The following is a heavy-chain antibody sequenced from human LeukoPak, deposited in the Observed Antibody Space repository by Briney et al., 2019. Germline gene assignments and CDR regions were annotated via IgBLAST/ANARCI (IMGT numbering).Heavy chain of an antibody. Sequence: PSETLSLTCTVSGYSISSGYYWGWIRQPPGKGLEWIGTIYQSGSTYYNPSLKSRVTISVDTSKNQFSLKLSSVTAADTAVYYCAGRYSYAPGDYWGQGNLVTVSS. V-gene: IGHV4-38-2*02. J-gene: IGHJ4*02. CDR3: AGRYSYAPGDY. D-gene: IGHD5-18*01. CDR2: IYQSGST. CDR1: GYSISSGYY.